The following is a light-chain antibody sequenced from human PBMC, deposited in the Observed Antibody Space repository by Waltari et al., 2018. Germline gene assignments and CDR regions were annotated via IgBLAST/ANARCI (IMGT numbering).Light chain of an antibody. CDR3: QQGNSFPPT. J-gene: IGKJ1*01. CDR2: GAS. Sequence: DIQMTQSPSSVSASVGDKVTITRRASQGIATWLAWYQQKPGKAPKVLIYGASTLLTGVPSRFSGSGSGTEFTLTITGLQPEDFATYFCQQGNSFPPTFGQGTRVEV. CDR1: QGIATW. V-gene: IGKV1-12*01.